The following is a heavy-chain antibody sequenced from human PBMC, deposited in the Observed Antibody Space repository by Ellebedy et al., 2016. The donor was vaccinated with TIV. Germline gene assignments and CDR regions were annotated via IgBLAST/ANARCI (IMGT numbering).Heavy chain of an antibody. CDR2: IRHDGLDK. D-gene: IGHD6-6*01. CDR1: GFTFNDFT. J-gene: IGHJ5*02. CDR3: AKGRRIAAPNWFDP. Sequence: GESLKISCAASGFTFNDFTMHWVRQAPGKGLEWLTSIRHDGLDKYYADSVKGRFTISRDNSRSTLYLHMSTLRAEDTAVYYCAKGRRIAAPNWFDPWGQGTLVTVSS. V-gene: IGHV3-30*02.